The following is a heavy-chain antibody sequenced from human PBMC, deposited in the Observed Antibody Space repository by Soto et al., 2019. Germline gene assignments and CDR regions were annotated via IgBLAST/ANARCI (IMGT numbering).Heavy chain of an antibody. J-gene: IGHJ4*02. CDR3: AKISPVRGVIIRAPLDY. CDR2: ISGSGGST. D-gene: IGHD3-10*01. Sequence: EVQLLESGGGLVQPGGSLRLSCAASGFTFSSYAMSWVRQAPGKGLEWVSAISGSGGSTYYADSVKGRFTISRDNSKNTLYLQMSSLRAEARAVYYCAKISPVRGVIIRAPLDYWGQGTLVTVSS. V-gene: IGHV3-23*01. CDR1: GFTFSSYA.